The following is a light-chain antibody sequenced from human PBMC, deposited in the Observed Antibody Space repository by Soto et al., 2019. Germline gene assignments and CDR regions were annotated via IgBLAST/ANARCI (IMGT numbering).Light chain of an antibody. Sequence: QSALTQPASVSGSPGQSITISCTGTSSDVGGYKYVSWYQLHPGKAPKLMIYEVSNRPSGISNRFSASKSGNTASLTISGLQDEDEAAHSCFSYKSRTAYVFGTGTKVTV. J-gene: IGLJ1*01. CDR3: FSYKSRTAYV. CDR1: SSDVGGYKY. V-gene: IGLV2-14*01. CDR2: EVS.